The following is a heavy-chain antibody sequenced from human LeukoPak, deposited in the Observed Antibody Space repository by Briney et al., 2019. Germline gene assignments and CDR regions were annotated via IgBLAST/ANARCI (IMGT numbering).Heavy chain of an antibody. CDR2: VSGGGGST. CDR3: AEGELKYLPDY. V-gene: IGHV3-23*01. D-gene: IGHD1-26*01. Sequence: GGSLRVSCAASGFTVSSYAMSWVRQGPGKGLEWVSAVSGGGGSTYYADFVKGRFTISRDNSKNTLYLQMNSLRAEDTAVYYCAEGELKYLPDYWGQGTLVTVSS. CDR1: GFTVSSYA. J-gene: IGHJ4*02.